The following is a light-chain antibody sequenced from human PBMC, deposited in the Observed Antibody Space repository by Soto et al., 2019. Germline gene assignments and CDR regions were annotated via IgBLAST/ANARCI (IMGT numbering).Light chain of an antibody. V-gene: IGKV1-9*01. J-gene: IGKJ4*01. Sequence: IQLTQSPSSLSASVGDRVTITCRASQGISSYLAWYQQKPGKAPKLLIYAASTLQSGVPSRFSGSGSGTDFTLTISSLQPDDFATYYCQQLNSYPLTFGRGTKVDIK. CDR1: QGISSY. CDR3: QQLNSYPLT. CDR2: AAS.